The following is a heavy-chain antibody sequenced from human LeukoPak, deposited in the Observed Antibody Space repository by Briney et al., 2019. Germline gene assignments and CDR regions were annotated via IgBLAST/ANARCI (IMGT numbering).Heavy chain of an antibody. J-gene: IGHJ3*02. D-gene: IGHD4-17*01. V-gene: IGHV2-5*02. CDR2: IYWDDDK. Sequence: SGPTLVKPTQTLTLTCTFSGFSLSTSGVGVGWIRQPPGKALEWLALIYWDDDKRYSPSLKSRLTITKDTSKNQVVLTMTNMDPVDTATYYCAHRDDYGENGAFDIWGQGTMVTVSS. CDR1: GFSLSTSGVG. CDR3: AHRDDYGENGAFDI.